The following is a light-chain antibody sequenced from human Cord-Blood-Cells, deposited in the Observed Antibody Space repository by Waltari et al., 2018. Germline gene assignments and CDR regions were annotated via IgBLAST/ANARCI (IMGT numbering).Light chain of an antibody. V-gene: IGLV2-23*01. J-gene: IGLJ3*02. CDR2: EGS. CDR3: CSYAGSWV. CDR1: SSDVGSYNL. Sequence: QSALTQPASVSGSPGQSITISCTGTSSDVGSYNLVSWDQQHPGKAPKLKIYEGSKRPSGVSNRVSGSKSGNTASLTISGLEAEDEADYYCCSYAGSWVFGGGTKLTGL.